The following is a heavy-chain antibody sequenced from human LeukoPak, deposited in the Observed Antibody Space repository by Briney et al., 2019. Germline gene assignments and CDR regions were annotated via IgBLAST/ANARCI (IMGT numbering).Heavy chain of an antibody. CDR3: ARDARCSGCHGSDY. J-gene: IGHJ4*02. Sequence: ASETLSLTCTVSGGSVSSGTYYWSWIRQPPGKGLEWIAYVSYSGSTNYNPSLKSRVTISVDTSKNQFSLRLSSVTAADTAVYYCARDARCSGCHGSDYWGQGTLVTVSS. CDR2: VSYSGST. V-gene: IGHV4-61*01. D-gene: IGHD6-19*01. CDR1: GGSVSSGTYY.